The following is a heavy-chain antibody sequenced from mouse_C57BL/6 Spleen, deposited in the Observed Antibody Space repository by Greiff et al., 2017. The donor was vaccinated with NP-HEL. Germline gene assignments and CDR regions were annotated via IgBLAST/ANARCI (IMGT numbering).Heavy chain of an antibody. CDR3: ARDQGSPLFAY. CDR2: ISDGGSYT. Sequence: EVKVVESGGGLVKPGGSLKLSCAASGFTFSSYAMSWVRQTPEKRLEWVATISDGGSYTYYPDNVKGRFTISRDNAKNNLYLQMSHLKSEDTAMYYCARDQGSPLFAYWGQGTLVTVSA. V-gene: IGHV5-4*01. CDR1: GFTFSSYA. D-gene: IGHD1-1*01. J-gene: IGHJ3*01.